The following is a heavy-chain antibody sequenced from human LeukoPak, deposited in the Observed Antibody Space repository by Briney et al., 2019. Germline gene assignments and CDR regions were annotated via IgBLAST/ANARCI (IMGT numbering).Heavy chain of an antibody. V-gene: IGHV3-7*01. Sequence: GGSLRLSCAASGFSFGIYWMSWVRQAPGKGLEWVAYIQQDGSEAYYADSVKGRFTISRDNAKNSLHLQMISLRVEDTAVYYCARDGGGLDYWGQGTQVTVSS. J-gene: IGHJ4*02. D-gene: IGHD3-16*01. CDR1: GFSFGIYW. CDR2: IQQDGSEA. CDR3: ARDGGGLDY.